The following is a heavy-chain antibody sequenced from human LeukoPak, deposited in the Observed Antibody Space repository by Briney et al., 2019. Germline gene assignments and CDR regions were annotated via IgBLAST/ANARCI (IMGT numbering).Heavy chain of an antibody. Sequence: GASVKVSCKASGYTFTSYYMHWVRQAPGQGLEWMGIINPSGGSTSYAQKFQGRVTMTRDMSTSTVYMELSSLRSEDTAVYYCARAEGSGWYANWFDPWGQGTLVTVSS. V-gene: IGHV1-46*01. CDR1: GYTFTSYY. CDR2: INPSGGST. CDR3: ARAEGSGWYANWFDP. D-gene: IGHD6-19*01. J-gene: IGHJ5*02.